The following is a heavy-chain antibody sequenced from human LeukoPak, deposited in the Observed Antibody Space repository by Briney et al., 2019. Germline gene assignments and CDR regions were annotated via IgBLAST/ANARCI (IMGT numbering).Heavy chain of an antibody. CDR2: IYYSGST. J-gene: IGHJ4*02. CDR1: GGSISSYY. D-gene: IGHD5-12*01. CDR3: ALVATITALFDC. V-gene: IGHV4-59*01. Sequence: PSETLSLTCTVSGGSISSYYWSWIRQPPGKGLEWIGYIYYSGSTNYNPSLKSRVTISVDTSKNQFSLKLSSVTAADTAVYYCALVATITALFDCWGQGTLVTVSS.